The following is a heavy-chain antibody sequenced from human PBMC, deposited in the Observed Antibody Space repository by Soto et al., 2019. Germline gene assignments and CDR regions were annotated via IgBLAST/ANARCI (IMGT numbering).Heavy chain of an antibody. J-gene: IGHJ4*02. Sequence: QVQLVQSGAEEKKPGASVKVSCKASGYTFTGYAMHWVRQAPGQRLEWMGWTNAGNGNTKYSQKFQGRVTITRDTSASTAYMELSSLRSEDTALYYCARAVAVPADFDYWGQGTLVTVSS. CDR1: GYTFTGYA. V-gene: IGHV1-3*05. CDR2: TNAGNGNT. CDR3: ARAVAVPADFDY. D-gene: IGHD6-19*01.